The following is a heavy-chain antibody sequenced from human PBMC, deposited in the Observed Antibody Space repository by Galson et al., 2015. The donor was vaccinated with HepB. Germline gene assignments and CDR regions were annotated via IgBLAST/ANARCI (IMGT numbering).Heavy chain of an antibody. CDR3: ATYLGSTGFDF. V-gene: IGHV1-24*01. Sequence: SVKVSCKVSGYNLIELSIHWVRQAPGKGLEWMGNLVPENDDTLLAQKFEGRVRMTEDTSSDTTYMELSSLRSEDTGVYFCATYLGSTGFDFWGQGTMVTVSS. J-gene: IGHJ3*01. D-gene: IGHD3-9*01. CDR2: LVPENDDT. CDR1: GYNLIELS.